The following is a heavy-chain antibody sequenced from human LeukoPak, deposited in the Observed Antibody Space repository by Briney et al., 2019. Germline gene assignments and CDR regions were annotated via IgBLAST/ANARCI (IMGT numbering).Heavy chain of an antibody. CDR1: GFTFSSYA. CDR3: ANGDSGGSGGGY. J-gene: IGHJ4*02. Sequence: GGSLILSCATSGFTFSSYAMHRVRQTPGRGLEWVAFIRSNGNDKYYADSVQGRFIISRDNSKNTLYLQMTTLRTGDTAVYYCANGDSGGSGGGYWGQGTLVSVSS. D-gene: IGHD1-26*01. V-gene: IGHV3-30*02. CDR2: IRSNGNDK.